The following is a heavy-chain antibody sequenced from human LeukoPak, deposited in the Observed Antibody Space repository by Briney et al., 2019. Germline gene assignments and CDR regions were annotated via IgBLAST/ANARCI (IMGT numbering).Heavy chain of an antibody. D-gene: IGHD6-6*01. V-gene: IGHV3-48*01. Sequence: GGSLRLSCAASGFTFSNAWMNWVRQAPGKGLEWVSYISSSSSTIYYADSVKGRFTISRDNAKNSLYLQMNSLRAEDTAVYYCARDRIGYSSSSGWYYWGQGTLVTVSS. J-gene: IGHJ4*02. CDR2: ISSSSSTI. CDR3: ARDRIGYSSSSGWYY. CDR1: GFTFSNAW.